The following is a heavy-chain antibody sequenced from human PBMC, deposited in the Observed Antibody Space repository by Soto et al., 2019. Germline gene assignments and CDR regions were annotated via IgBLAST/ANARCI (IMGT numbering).Heavy chain of an antibody. J-gene: IGHJ6*02. CDR1: GGTFSSYA. Sequence: SVKVSCKASGGTFSSYAISWVRQAPGQGLEWMGGIIPIFGTANYAQKFQGRVTITADESTSTAYMELSSLRSEDTAVYYCASPNFSITIFGVVIGTESQDYYYYGMDVWGQGTTVTVSS. CDR3: ASPNFSITIFGVVIGTESQDYYYYGMDV. V-gene: IGHV1-69*13. CDR2: IIPIFGTA. D-gene: IGHD3-3*01.